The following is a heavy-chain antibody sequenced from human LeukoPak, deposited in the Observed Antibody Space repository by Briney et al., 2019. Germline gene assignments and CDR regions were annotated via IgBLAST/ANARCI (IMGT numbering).Heavy chain of an antibody. CDR3: AKSNGYGLVDI. CDR1: GVSILNSHW. Sequence: SGTLSLTCTVSGVSILNSHWWHWVRQPPGKGLEWIGNIFYSGSTYYSPSLRSRVTISLDTSRNQFSLKLNSVTAADTAVYYCAKSNGYGLVDIWGQGTMVTVSS. V-gene: IGHV4-4*02. J-gene: IGHJ3*02. D-gene: IGHD3-10*01. CDR2: IFYSGST.